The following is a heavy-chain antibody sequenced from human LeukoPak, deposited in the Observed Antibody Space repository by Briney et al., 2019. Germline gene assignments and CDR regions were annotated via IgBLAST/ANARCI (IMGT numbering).Heavy chain of an antibody. CDR2: ISYDGSNK. J-gene: IGHJ4*02. V-gene: IGHV3-30-3*01. Sequence: GRSLRLSCAASGFTFSSYAMHWVRQAPGKGLEWVAVISYDGSNKYYADSVKGRFTISRDNSKNTLYLQINSLRAEDTAVYYCARESYYDSSGYPQPVDYWGQGTLVTVSS. CDR1: GFTFSSYA. D-gene: IGHD3-22*01. CDR3: ARESYYDSSGYPQPVDY.